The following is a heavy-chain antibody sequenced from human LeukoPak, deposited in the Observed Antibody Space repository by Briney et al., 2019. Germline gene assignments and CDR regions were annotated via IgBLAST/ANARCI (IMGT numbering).Heavy chain of an antibody. CDR1: GYTFTGYY. J-gene: IGHJ4*02. CDR2: INPNSGGT. V-gene: IGHV1-2*02. CDR3: AKDPGDQGIAARPNDY. Sequence: ASVKVSCKASGYTFTGYYMHWVRQAPGQGLEWMGWINPNSGGTNYAQKFQGRVTMTRDTSISTAYMELSRLRSDDTAVYYCAKDPGDQGIAARPNDYWGQGTLVTASS. D-gene: IGHD6-6*01.